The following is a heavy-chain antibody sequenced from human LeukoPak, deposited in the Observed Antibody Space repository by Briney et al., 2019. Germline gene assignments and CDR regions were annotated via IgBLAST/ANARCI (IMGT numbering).Heavy chain of an antibody. J-gene: IGHJ4*02. CDR3: ARVLQPPPIYSPYYFDY. V-gene: IGHV3-7*01. CDR2: IKQDGSEK. Sequence: GGSLRLSSAASGFTFSSYWMSLVRQAPGKGLEWVANIKQDGSEKYYVDSVKGRFTISRDNAKNSLYLQMNSLRAEDAAVYYCARVLQPPPIYSPYYFDYWGQGTLVTVSS. CDR1: GFTFSSYW. D-gene: IGHD2-15*01.